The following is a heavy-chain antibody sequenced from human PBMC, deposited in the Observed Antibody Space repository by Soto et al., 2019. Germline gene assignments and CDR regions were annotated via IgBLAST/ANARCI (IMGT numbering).Heavy chain of an antibody. CDR2: ISSRSSYI. CDR3: AGDRGYYASSGYYGT. Sequence: GGSLRLSCAASGFTFSNYSMNWVRHVPGKGLEWVSSISSRSSYIYYADSVKGRFTIFRDNSEKSLYLQMHSVIAEDTALFYCAGDRGYYASSGYYGTWGQGTLVTVSS. J-gene: IGHJ5*02. D-gene: IGHD3-22*01. V-gene: IGHV3-21*01. CDR1: GFTFSNYS.